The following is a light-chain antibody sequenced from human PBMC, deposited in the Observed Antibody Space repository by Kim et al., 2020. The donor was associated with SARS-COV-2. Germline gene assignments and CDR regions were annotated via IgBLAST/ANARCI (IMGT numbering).Light chain of an antibody. CDR1: KLDDKY. J-gene: IGLJ1*01. CDR2: QNT. Sequence: VAPGQTASITCPGDKLDDKYGCWYQQRPGQSPLLVIYQNTKRPAAIPERFSGSKSGKTATLTTTGTQATDEAEYFCQAWDSNTYGVFGTGTKVTVL. CDR3: QAWDSNTYGV. V-gene: IGLV3-1*01.